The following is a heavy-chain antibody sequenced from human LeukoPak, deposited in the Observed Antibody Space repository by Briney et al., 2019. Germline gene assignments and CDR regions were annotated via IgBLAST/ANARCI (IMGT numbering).Heavy chain of an antibody. CDR3: ASSYDILTGYTFDY. Sequence: SETLSLTCAVYGGSFSGNYWTWIRQPPGKGLEWIGYIYHSGSTYYNPSLKSRVTISVDRSKNQFSLKLSSVTAADTAVYYCASSYDILTGYTFDYWGQGTLVTVSS. CDR1: GGSFSGNY. D-gene: IGHD3-9*01. CDR2: IYHSGST. V-gene: IGHV4-34*01. J-gene: IGHJ4*02.